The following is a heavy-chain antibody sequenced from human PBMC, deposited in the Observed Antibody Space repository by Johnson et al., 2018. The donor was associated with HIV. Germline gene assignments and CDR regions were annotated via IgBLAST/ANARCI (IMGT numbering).Heavy chain of an antibody. CDR2: ISYDGSNQ. J-gene: IGHJ3*02. Sequence: QMLLVESGGGVVQPGRSLRLSCAASGFTFSSYAMHWVRQAPGKGLEWVAVISYDGSNQYYADSVKGRFTISRDNSKNTLYLQMNSLRAEDTAVYYCAKEMGGYYGWGKGDAFDIWGQGTMVTVSS. CDR1: GFTFSSYA. CDR3: AKEMGGYYGWGKGDAFDI. D-gene: IGHD3-10*01. V-gene: IGHV3-30*04.